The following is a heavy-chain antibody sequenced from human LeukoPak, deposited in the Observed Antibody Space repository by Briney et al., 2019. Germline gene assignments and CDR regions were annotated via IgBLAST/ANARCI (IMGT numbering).Heavy chain of an antibody. D-gene: IGHD2-15*01. Sequence: ASVKVSCKASEYTFTGYYMHWVRQAPGQGLEWMGWINPNSGGTDYAQKFRGRVTMTGDTSISTAYMELSRLRSDDTAVYYCARGVAGRRNDAFDIWGQGTMVTVSS. V-gene: IGHV1-2*02. CDR3: ARGVAGRRNDAFDI. CDR2: INPNSGGT. J-gene: IGHJ3*02. CDR1: EYTFTGYY.